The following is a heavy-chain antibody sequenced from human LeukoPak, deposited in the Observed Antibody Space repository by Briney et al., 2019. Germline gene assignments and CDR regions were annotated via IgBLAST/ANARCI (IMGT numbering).Heavy chain of an antibody. CDR3: ARDRYSSGWHDAFDI. CDR2: IYTSGST. CDR1: GGSISSYY. V-gene: IGHV4-4*07. D-gene: IGHD6-19*01. J-gene: IGHJ3*02. Sequence: TSETLSLTCTVSGGSISSYYWSWIRQPAGKGLEWIGRIYTSGSTNYNPSLKSRVTISVDTSKNQFSLKLSSVTAADTAVYYCARDRYSSGWHDAFDIWGQGTMVTVSS.